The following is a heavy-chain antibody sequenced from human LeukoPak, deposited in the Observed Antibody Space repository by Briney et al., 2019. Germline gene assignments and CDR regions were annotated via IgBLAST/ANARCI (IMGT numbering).Heavy chain of an antibody. Sequence: SETLSLTCAVSGYSISSGYYWGWIRQPPGKGLEWIGSIYHSGSTYYNPSLKSRVTISVDTSKNQFSLKLSSVTAADTAVYYCARREVWWWAIDYWGQGTLVTVSS. CDR1: GYSISSGYY. V-gene: IGHV4-38-2*01. CDR3: ARREVWWWAIDY. CDR2: IYHSGST. D-gene: IGHD2-21*01. J-gene: IGHJ4*02.